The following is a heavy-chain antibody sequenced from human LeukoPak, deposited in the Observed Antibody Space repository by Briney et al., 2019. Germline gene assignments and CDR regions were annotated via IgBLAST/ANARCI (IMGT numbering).Heavy chain of an antibody. CDR3: ARGGLGDAFDI. Sequence: PGGSLRLSCAASGFTFSSYAMHWVRQAPGKGLEWVAVISYDGSNKYYADSVKGRFTISRDNSKNTLYLQMNSLRAEDTAVYYCARGGLGDAFDIWGQGTMVTVSS. J-gene: IGHJ3*02. CDR1: GFTFSSYA. D-gene: IGHD3-10*01. V-gene: IGHV3-30-3*01. CDR2: ISYDGSNK.